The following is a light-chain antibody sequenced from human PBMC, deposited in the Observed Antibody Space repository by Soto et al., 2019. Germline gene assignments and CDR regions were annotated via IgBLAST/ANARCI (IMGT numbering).Light chain of an antibody. CDR1: QSVSSY. CDR3: QQRMNWPLT. V-gene: IGKV3-11*01. CDR2: DAS. J-gene: IGKJ5*01. Sequence: EIVLTQSPATLSVSPGEIATLSFSASQSVSSYLLWYQQKPGQTPRLLIYDASNRATGIPARFSGSGSETDFTLTISSLEPEDVAVYYCQQRMNWPLTFGQGGRLEIK.